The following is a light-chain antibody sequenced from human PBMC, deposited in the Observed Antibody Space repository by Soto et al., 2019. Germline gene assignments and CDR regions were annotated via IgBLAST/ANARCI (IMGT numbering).Light chain of an antibody. CDR2: SNN. Sequence: QLVLTQPPSASGTPGQRVTISCSGSSSNVGRNTVNWYQQLPGTAPKLLIYSNNQRPSGVPDRFSGSKSGTSASLAISALQSEDEADYYCAAWDDSLNAVVFGGGTKDTVL. CDR1: SSNVGRNT. V-gene: IGLV1-44*01. CDR3: AAWDDSLNAVV. J-gene: IGLJ2*01.